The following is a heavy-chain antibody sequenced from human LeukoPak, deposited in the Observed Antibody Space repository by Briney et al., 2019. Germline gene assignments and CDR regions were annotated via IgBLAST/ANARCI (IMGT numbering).Heavy chain of an antibody. CDR2: ISSSSSTI. CDR1: GFTFGSYS. J-gene: IGHJ6*04. D-gene: IGHD6-13*01. V-gene: IGHV3-48*01. Sequence: PGGSLRLSCAASGFTFGSYSMNWVRQAPGKGLEWVSYISSSSSTIYYADSVKGRFTISRDSAKNSLYLQMNSLRAEDTVVYYCAREEMAASSGIRSDVWGKGTTVTVSS. CDR3: AREEMAASSGIRSDV.